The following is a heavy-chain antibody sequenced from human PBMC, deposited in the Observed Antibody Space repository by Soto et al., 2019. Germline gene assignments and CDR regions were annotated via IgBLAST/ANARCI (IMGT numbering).Heavy chain of an antibody. V-gene: IGHV4-31*02. J-gene: IGHJ4*02. Sequence: SETLTLTCTVSGCTISNGGNYWSCLRQHPGKGLEWIGYIYYSGSTYYNPSLKSRVTISVDTSKNQFSLKLSSVTAADTAVYYCARVGDIVALKYYFDYWGQGTLVTVSS. CDR3: ARVGDIVALKYYFDY. D-gene: IGHD5-12*01. CDR2: IYYSGST. CDR1: GCTISNGGNY.